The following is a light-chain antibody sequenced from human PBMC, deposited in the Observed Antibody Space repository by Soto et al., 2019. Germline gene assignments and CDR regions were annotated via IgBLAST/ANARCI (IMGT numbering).Light chain of an antibody. CDR1: QSIRTW. J-gene: IGKJ1*01. Sequence: DIQMTQSPSTLSASVGDRVTITCRASQSIRTWLAWYQQKPGKAPNLLIYKASSLESGVPSRFSGSGSGTEFTLTISSLQPDDVATYYCQQYSDYWTFGQGTKVEIK. CDR2: KAS. V-gene: IGKV1-5*03. CDR3: QQYSDYWT.